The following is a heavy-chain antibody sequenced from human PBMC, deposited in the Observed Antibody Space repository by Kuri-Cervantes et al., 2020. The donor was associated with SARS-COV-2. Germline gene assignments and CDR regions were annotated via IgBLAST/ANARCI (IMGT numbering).Heavy chain of an antibody. D-gene: IGHD2-2*01. CDR1: GFTFSGSA. CDR2: IRSKANSYAT. Sequence: GESLKISCAASGFTFSGSAMHWVRQASGKGLEWVGRIRSKANSYATAYAASVKGRFTISRDDSKNTAYLQMNSLKTGDTAVYYCTTGLPVDQLLYYYYGMDVWGQGTTVTVSS. CDR3: TTGLPVDQLLYYYYGMDV. V-gene: IGHV3-73*01. J-gene: IGHJ6*02.